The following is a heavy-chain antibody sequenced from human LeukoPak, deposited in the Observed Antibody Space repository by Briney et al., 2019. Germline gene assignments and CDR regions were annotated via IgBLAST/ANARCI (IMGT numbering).Heavy chain of an antibody. CDR2: INHSGST. D-gene: IGHD3-22*01. V-gene: IGHV4-34*01. CDR1: GGSFSGHY. Sequence: SETLSLTCAVYGGSFSGHYWSWIRQPPGKGLEWIGEINHSGSTNYNPSLKSRVTISVDTTKNQFSLKLSSVTAVDTAVYYCARKIDSSGYFSWGQGILVTVSS. CDR3: ARKIDSSGYFS. J-gene: IGHJ4*02.